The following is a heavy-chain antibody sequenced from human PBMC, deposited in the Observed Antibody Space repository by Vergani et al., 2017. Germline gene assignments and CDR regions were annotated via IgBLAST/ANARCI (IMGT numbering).Heavy chain of an antibody. J-gene: IGHJ4*02. D-gene: IGHD5-18*01. CDR2: IYYNGRT. CDR1: GGSLTPYY. Sequence: QVRLQESGPELVRPSETLSLTCTVSGGSLTPYYWSWIRQSPGKGLEWIGNIYYNGRTKYNPSLKSRATISADTSKDQFSLRLTSMTAADTAVYYCARVKYSYGFDYWGQGTLVTVSS. CDR3: ARVKYSYGFDY. V-gene: IGHV4-59*01.